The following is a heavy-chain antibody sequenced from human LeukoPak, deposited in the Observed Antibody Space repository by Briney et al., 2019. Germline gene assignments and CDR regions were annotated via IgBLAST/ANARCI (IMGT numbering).Heavy chain of an antibody. J-gene: IGHJ5*02. V-gene: IGHV4-59*01. CDR3: ARVPVSSGWDNWFDP. Sequence: SETLSLTCTASGGSMSGYFWSWIRQPPGKGLEWIGYIYYSGSTNYNPSLKSRVTISVDTSKNQFSLKLSSVTAADTAVYYCARVPVSSGWDNWFDPWGQGTLVTVSS. D-gene: IGHD6-19*01. CDR2: IYYSGST. CDR1: GGSMSGYF.